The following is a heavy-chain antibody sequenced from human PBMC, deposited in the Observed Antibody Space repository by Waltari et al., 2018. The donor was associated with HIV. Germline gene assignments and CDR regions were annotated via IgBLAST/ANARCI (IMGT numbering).Heavy chain of an antibody. D-gene: IGHD5-18*01. Sequence: EVQLLESGGALVQPGGSLRLSCADSGFSFSTSAMGRVRQAPEKGLEWVSSISSSGDTTRYAESVEGRLAISRDNSKNSLYLQINSLRADDTAIYYCAKMSKSWLLAAGTFDYWGQGTLVTVSS. CDR3: AKMSKSWLLAAGTFDY. CDR1: GFSFSTSA. J-gene: IGHJ4*02. V-gene: IGHV3-23*01. CDR2: ISSSGDTT.